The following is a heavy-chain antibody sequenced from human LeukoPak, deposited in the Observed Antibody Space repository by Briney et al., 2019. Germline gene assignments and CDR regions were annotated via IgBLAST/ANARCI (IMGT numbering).Heavy chain of an antibody. V-gene: IGHV4-59*01. D-gene: IGHD1-26*01. CDR1: GGSISTYY. CDR3: ASLRERSYYARGFDY. Sequence: PSETLSLTCTVSGGSISTYYWSWIRQPPGKGLEWIGYIYYSGSTNYNPSLKSRVTISVDTSKNQFSLKLTSVTAADTAVYHCASLRERSYYARGFDYWGRGTLVTVSS. J-gene: IGHJ4*02. CDR2: IYYSGST.